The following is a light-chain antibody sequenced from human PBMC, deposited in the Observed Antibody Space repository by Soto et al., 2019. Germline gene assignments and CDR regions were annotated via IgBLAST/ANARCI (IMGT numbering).Light chain of an antibody. V-gene: IGKV1D-16*01. CDR1: QVINSW. Sequence: DIQMTQSPSSVSASVGDRVTITCRASQVINSWLAWYQQKPGKAPKSRIYAAYRLQSGFPSRFSGSGTGTDFTLTISSLQPEDCAPYYSQQYDPDPLTFGGGTEGEIK. CDR3: QQYDPDPLT. CDR2: AAY. J-gene: IGKJ4*01.